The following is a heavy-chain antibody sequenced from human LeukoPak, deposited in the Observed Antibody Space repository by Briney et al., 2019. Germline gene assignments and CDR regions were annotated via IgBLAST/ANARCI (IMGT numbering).Heavy chain of an antibody. V-gene: IGHV3-21*01. J-gene: IGHJ4*02. D-gene: IGHD3-9*01. CDR3: ARAHYDILTGPNYFDY. CDR2: IISSSSYI. CDR1: GLTFTIES. Sequence: GGSLSPACAPSGLTFTIESMEWVRQPPGKWREWVSSIISSSSYIYYAGSVKGRLTISRDNAKNSLYLQMNSLRAEDTAVYYCARAHYDILTGPNYFDYWGQGTLVTVSS.